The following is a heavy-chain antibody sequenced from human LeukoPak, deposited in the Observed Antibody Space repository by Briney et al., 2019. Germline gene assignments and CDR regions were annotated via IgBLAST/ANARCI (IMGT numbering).Heavy chain of an antibody. CDR3: ARLEVVPVYYYYIDV. V-gene: IGHV5-51*01. J-gene: IGHJ6*03. D-gene: IGHD3-22*01. CDR1: GYRFTSYW. Sequence: GESLKISCKGSGYRFTSYWIGWVRQMPGKGLEWMGIIYPGDSDTRKSPSFQGQVTISADKSISTAYLQWSSLKASDTAMYYCARLEVVPVYYYYIDVWGKGTTVTVSS. CDR2: IYPGDSDT.